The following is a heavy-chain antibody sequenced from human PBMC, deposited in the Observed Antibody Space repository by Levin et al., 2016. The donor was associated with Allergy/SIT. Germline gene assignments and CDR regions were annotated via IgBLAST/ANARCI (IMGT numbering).Heavy chain of an antibody. Sequence: GESLKISCEVSGFTFTTFGMHWVRQAPGKGLEWVAFISYEGSKKFYGDSVRGRFTISRDNYKNTLDLQMNSLRPEDTAVYYFAKSAGVFLIHNDHYGMDVWGQGTTVTVSS. CDR3: AKSAGVFLIHNDHYGMDV. D-gene: IGHD1-1*01. V-gene: IGHV3-30*18. CDR1: GFTFTTFG. CDR2: ISYEGSKK. J-gene: IGHJ6*02.